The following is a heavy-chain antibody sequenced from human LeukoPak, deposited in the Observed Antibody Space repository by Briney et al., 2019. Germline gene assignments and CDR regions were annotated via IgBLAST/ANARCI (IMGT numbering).Heavy chain of an antibody. CDR3: AELGITMIGGV. Sequence: GGSLRLSCAASGCTVSSYYMNWVRQAPGKELEWVSVIYTGGGRYYADSVRGRFTISRDNAKNSLYLQMNSLRAEDTAVYYCAELGITMIGGVWGKGTTVTISS. J-gene: IGHJ6*04. D-gene: IGHD3-10*02. V-gene: IGHV3-53*01. CDR1: GCTVSSYY. CDR2: IYTGGGR.